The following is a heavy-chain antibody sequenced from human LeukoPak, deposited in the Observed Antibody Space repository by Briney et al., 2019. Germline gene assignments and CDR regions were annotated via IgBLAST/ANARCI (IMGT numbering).Heavy chain of an antibody. J-gene: IGHJ4*02. V-gene: IGHV5-51*01. D-gene: IGHD1-26*01. CDR2: IYPGDSDT. Sequence: PGESLKISCKGSGYSFTSYWIGWVRQMPGKGLEWMGIIYPGDSDTRYSPSFQGQVTISADKSISTAYLQWSSLKASDTAMYYCARHPGASGATYYFDYWGRGTLVTVSS. CDR1: GYSFTSYW. CDR3: ARHPGASGATYYFDY.